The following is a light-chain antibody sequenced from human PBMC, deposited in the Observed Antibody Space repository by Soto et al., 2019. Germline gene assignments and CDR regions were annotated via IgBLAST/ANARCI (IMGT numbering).Light chain of an antibody. Sequence: QSVLTQPASVSGSPGQSITISCTGSSRDIGTSNLVSWYQQYPGKAPKLIIYEVTKRPSGISYRFSGSKSGNTASLTISGLQPEDEATYYCYSFTGISTSLFVFVTGTKVTVL. CDR2: EVT. CDR1: SRDIGTSNL. J-gene: IGLJ1*01. V-gene: IGLV2-23*02. CDR3: YSFTGISTSLFV.